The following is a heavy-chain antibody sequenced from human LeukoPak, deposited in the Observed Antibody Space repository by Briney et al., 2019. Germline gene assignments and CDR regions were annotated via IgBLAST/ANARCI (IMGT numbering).Heavy chain of an antibody. CDR3: ARHIQVHAFDL. J-gene: IGHJ6*04. Sequence: PGGSLRLSCAASGFTVSSTYVSWVRQAPGKGLEWVSVLYAGGPTYYADSVKGRFILSRDTSKNTVYLQINSLRAEDTAMYYCARHIQVHAFDLWGKGTTVTVSS. D-gene: IGHD3-16*01. V-gene: IGHV3-66*04. CDR1: GFTVSSTY. CDR2: LYAGGPT.